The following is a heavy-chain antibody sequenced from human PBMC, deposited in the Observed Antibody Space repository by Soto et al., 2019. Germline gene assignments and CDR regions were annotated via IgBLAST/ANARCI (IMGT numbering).Heavy chain of an antibody. D-gene: IGHD2-21*01. Sequence: EVQLLESGGGLVQPGGSLRLSCAASGFTFSTFAMTWVRQAPGKGLEWVSAISGSGDNTYYADSVKGRFTMSRDNSKSTLYLQMNSLRGDDTAVDNCAKGRGVLFYFAQWGPGTLVTVSS. CDR1: GFTFSTFA. CDR3: AKGRGVLFYFAQ. V-gene: IGHV3-23*01. CDR2: ISGSGDNT. J-gene: IGHJ4*02.